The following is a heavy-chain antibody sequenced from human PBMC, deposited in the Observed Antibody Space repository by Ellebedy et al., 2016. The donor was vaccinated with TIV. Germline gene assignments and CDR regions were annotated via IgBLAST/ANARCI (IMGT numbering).Heavy chain of an antibody. CDR1: GFTFSTYG. V-gene: IGHV3-30*18. CDR2: VSYDVNKK. J-gene: IGHJ4*02. Sequence: PGGSLRLSCAASGFTFSTYGMHWVRQAPGKGLEWVAVVSYDVNKKYYADSVKGRFTISRDNSKSTLYLQMNSLKAEDPAVYYCAKDRTPGDGYWVFDQWGQGTLVTVSS. D-gene: IGHD5-18*01. CDR3: AKDRTPGDGYWVFDQ.